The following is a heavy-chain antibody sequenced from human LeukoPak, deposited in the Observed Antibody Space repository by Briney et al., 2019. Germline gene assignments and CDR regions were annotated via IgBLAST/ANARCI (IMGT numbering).Heavy chain of an antibody. V-gene: IGHV3-43*01. D-gene: IGHD2-15*01. Sequence: GGSLRLSCAASGFTFDEYTMHWVRQGPGKGLEWVSLISWDGGSTYYADSVKGRFTISRDNSKNSLYLQMNSLRTEDTALYYCVKALGYCSGGSCYFDYWGQGTLVTVSS. CDR1: GFTFDEYT. J-gene: IGHJ4*02. CDR2: ISWDGGST. CDR3: VKALGYCSGGSCYFDY.